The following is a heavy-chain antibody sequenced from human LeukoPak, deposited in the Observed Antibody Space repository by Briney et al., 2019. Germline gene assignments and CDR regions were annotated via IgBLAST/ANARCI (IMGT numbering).Heavy chain of an antibody. V-gene: IGHV4-39*01. CDR2: IYSSGNS. Sequence: SETLSLTCSISGDSITTNSYWWGWIRQSPGKGLEWIGSIYSSGNSYYNPSLKTRATISPDTSKNQYSLRLTSVTAADTAIYYCARRGIWDLQIGHWFDPWGQGILVLVSS. CDR1: GDSITTNSYW. J-gene: IGHJ5*02. CDR3: ARRGIWDLQIGHWFDP. D-gene: IGHD3-16*01.